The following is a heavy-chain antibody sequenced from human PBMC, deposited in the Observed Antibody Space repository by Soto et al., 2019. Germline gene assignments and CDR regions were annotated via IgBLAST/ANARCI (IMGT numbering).Heavy chain of an antibody. Sequence: WVRHYPGQGLEWMGRISAYNGNTNYAQKLQGRVTMTTDTSTSTAYMELRSLRSDDTAVYYCARVVGALGHWFDPCGQGTLVTVSS. V-gene: IGHV1-18*01. J-gene: IGHJ5*02. D-gene: IGHD1-26*01. CDR2: ISAYNGNT. CDR3: ARVVGALGHWFDP.